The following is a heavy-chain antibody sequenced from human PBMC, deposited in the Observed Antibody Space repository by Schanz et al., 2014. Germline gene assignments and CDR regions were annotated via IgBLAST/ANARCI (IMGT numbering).Heavy chain of an antibody. CDR2: ISGYNGHT. D-gene: IGHD1-26*01. J-gene: IGHJ4*02. Sequence: QVQLVQSGAEVKKPGASVKVSCKASGYTFTSYGISWVRRAPGQGLEWMGWISGYNGHTTYAQNFQGRVTMTTDTSTSAAHMELRSLTSDDSAVYYCARDRDQWDGNYLDYWGQGTLVTVSS. V-gene: IGHV1-18*04. CDR1: GYTFTSYG. CDR3: ARDRDQWDGNYLDY.